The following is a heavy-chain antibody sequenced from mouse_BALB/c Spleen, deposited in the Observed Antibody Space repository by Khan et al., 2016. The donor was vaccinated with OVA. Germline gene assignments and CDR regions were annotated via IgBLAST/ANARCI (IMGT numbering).Heavy chain of an antibody. CDR2: IYPGTNNT. V-gene: IGHV1S132*01. Sequence: QVQLQQSGAELVRPGASVKLSCKTSGYIFTSYWIHWVKQRSGQGLEWIARIYPGTNNTSYNENLKDRATLTADKSSSPAYMQLNSLKSEDTAVYVCAREEALYYFDYWGQGTTLTVSS. D-gene: IGHD3-2*02. J-gene: IGHJ2*01. CDR3: AREEALYYFDY. CDR1: GYIFTSYW.